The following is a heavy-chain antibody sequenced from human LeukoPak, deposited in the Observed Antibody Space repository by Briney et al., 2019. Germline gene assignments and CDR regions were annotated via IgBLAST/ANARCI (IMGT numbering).Heavy chain of an antibody. D-gene: IGHD3-22*01. CDR1: GGSISSSSYY. CDR3: ATGSGYFYRYFDY. Sequence: TSETLSLTCTVSGGSISSSSYYWGWIRQPPGKGLEWIGSIYYSGSTYYNPSLKSRVTMSVDTSKNQFSLKLSSVTAADTAVYYCATGSGYFYRYFDYWGQGTLVTVSS. J-gene: IGHJ4*02. CDR2: IYYSGST. V-gene: IGHV4-39*07.